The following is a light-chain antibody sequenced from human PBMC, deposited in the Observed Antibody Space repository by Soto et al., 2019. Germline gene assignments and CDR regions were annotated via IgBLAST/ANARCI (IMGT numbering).Light chain of an antibody. V-gene: IGLV2-14*01. Sequence: QSVLTHPASVSASPGQPITISCTGTSRDVRGYNYVSWYQQHPGKAPKLMIYEVSNRPSGVSNRFSSSKSGNTASLTISGIQAEDEADYYCSSYTSSSTRLYVFGTGNEVT. CDR3: SSYTSSSTRLYV. CDR1: SRDVRGYNY. CDR2: EVS. J-gene: IGLJ1*01.